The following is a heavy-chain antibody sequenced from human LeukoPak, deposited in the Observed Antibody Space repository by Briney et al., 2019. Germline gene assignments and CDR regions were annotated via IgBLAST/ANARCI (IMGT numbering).Heavy chain of an antibody. CDR1: GFTFRNYV. CDR3: TTGHSSSWSY. Sequence: PGGSLRLSCAASGFTFRNYVIHWVRQAPGKGLEWVGRIKSKTDGGTTDYAAPVKGRFTISRDDSKNTLYLQMNSLKTEDTAVYYCTTGHSSSWSYWGRGTLVTVSS. CDR2: IKSKTDGGTT. V-gene: IGHV3-15*07. D-gene: IGHD6-13*01. J-gene: IGHJ4*02.